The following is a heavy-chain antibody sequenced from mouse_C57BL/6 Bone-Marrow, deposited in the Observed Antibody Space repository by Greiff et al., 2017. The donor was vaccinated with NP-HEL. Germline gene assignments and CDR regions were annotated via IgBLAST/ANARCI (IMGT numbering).Heavy chain of an antibody. D-gene: IGHD1-1*01. CDR2: ISYSGST. V-gene: IGHV3-8*01. CDR1: GYSITSDY. CDR3: ARTTVVEYYAMDY. Sequence: EVQLQESGPGLAKPSQTLSLTCSVTGYSITSDYWNWIRKFPGNKLEYMGYISYSGSTYYNPSLKSRIFITPDTSNDQDYLQLNSVTTEDTATYYCARTTVVEYYAMDYWGQGTSVTVSS. J-gene: IGHJ4*01.